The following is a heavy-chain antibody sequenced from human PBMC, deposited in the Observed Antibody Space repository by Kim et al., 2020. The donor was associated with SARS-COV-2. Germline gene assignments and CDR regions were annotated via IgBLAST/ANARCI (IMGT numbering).Heavy chain of an antibody. CDR2: IIPIFGTA. Sequence: SVKVSCKASGGTFSSYGIRWVRQAPGQGLEWMGGIIPIFGTANYAQKFQGRLTITADESTSTAYMELSSLRSEDTAVYYCARGGGSSGWYEDFDYWGQGTLVTVSS. V-gene: IGHV1-69*13. J-gene: IGHJ4*02. D-gene: IGHD6-19*01. CDR1: GGTFSSYG. CDR3: ARGGGSSGWYEDFDY.